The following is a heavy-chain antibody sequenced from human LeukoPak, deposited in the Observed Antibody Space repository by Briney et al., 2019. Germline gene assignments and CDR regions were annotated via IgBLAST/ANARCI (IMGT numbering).Heavy chain of an antibody. J-gene: IGHJ3*02. Sequence: SGPTVVNPTQTLTLTCTFSGFSLSTSGMCVSWIRQPPGKALEWLARIDWDDDKYYSTSLQTRLTISKDTSKNQVVLTMTNMDPVDTATYYCARVREAVLAFNIWGQGTMVTVSS. CDR3: ARVREAVLAFNI. CDR2: IDWDDDK. V-gene: IGHV2-70*11. CDR1: GFSLSTSGMC. D-gene: IGHD5-24*01.